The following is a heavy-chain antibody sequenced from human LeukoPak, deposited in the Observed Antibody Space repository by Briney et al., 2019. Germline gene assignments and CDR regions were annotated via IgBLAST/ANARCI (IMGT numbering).Heavy chain of an antibody. V-gene: IGHV3-7*01. D-gene: IGHD3-10*01. J-gene: IGHJ4*02. CDR2: IKQDGSNK. CDR3: AYYGSGSPLDY. CDR1: GFTFSTYW. Sequence: PGGSLRLSCAASGFTFSTYWMTWVRQAPGKGLEWVANIKQDGSNKYYADSVKGRFTISRDNSKNTLYLQMNSLRAEDTAVYYCAYYGSGSPLDYWGQGTLVTVSS.